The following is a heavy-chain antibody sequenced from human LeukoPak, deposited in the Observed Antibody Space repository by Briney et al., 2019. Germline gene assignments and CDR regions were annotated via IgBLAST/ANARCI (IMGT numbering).Heavy chain of an antibody. Sequence: TSETLSLTCTVSDGSISSYYWSWIRQPPGKGLEWIGYIYYSGSTNYNPSLKSRVTISVDTSKNQFSLKLSSVTAADTAVYYCASIWPDSVDHWGQGTLVTVSS. CDR1: DGSISSYY. D-gene: IGHD2-15*01. CDR2: IYYSGST. CDR3: ASIWPDSVDH. V-gene: IGHV4-59*12. J-gene: IGHJ4*02.